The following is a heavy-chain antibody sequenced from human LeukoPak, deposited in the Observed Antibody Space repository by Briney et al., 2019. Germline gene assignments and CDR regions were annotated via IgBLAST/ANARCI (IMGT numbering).Heavy chain of an antibody. V-gene: IGHV1-2*02. CDR2: INPNIGVT. D-gene: IGHD2-2*01. Sequence: GASVKASCKASGYTFTSYAIHWVRQAPGQRLEWMGWINPNIGVTNYAQKFQGRVTMTRDTSISTAYMELSRLRSDDTAVYYCARSIRGYCSSTSCRNFDYWGQGTLVTVSS. J-gene: IGHJ4*02. CDR3: ARSIRGYCSSTSCRNFDY. CDR1: GYTFTSYA.